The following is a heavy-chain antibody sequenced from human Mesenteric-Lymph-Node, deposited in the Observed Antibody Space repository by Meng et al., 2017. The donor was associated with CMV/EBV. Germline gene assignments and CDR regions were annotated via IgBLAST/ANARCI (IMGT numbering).Heavy chain of an antibody. CDR3: TRTVVGADY. V-gene: IGHV3-30*02. CDR2: IRYDRSNA. J-gene: IGHJ4*02. Sequence: RLSGAESGCTFSSFGLHWVRQAAGKGLEWVAFIRYDRSNAYYADSVKDRITISRDNSKNTVSLQINSLRDEETAVYYCTRTVVGADYWGQGTLVTVSS. D-gene: IGHD1-26*01. CDR1: GCTFSSFG.